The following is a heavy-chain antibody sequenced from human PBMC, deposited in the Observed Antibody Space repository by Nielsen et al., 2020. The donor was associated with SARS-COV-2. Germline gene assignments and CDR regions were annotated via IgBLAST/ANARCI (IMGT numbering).Heavy chain of an antibody. CDR2: ISAYNGNT. J-gene: IGHJ4*02. D-gene: IGHD3-22*01. CDR3: ARGPAQVVTTNGDFDY. CDR1: GYTFTSYG. Sequence: ASVKVSCKASGYTFTSYGISWVRQAPGQGLEWMGWISAYNGNTNYAQKLQGRVTMTRDTSTSTVYMELSSLRSEDTAVYYCARGPAQVVTTNGDFDYWGQGTLVTVSS. V-gene: IGHV1-18*01.